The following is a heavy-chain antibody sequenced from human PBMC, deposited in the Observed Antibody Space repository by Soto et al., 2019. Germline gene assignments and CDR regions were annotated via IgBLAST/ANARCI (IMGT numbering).Heavy chain of an antibody. CDR1: GFTFSSYA. J-gene: IGHJ4*02. CDR3: AKNLASGSYYYDY. CDR2: ISGSGGST. D-gene: IGHD3-10*01. V-gene: IGHV3-23*01. Sequence: GGSLRLSCAASGFTFSSYAMSWVRQAPGKGLEWVSAISGSGGSTYYADSVKGRFTISRDNSKKTLYLQMKSLRAEDTAVYYCAKNLASGSYYYDYRGQGTLVTVSS.